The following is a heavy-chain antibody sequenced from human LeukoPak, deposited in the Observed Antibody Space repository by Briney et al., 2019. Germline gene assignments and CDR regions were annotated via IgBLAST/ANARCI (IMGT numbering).Heavy chain of an antibody. CDR2: IYTSGST. J-gene: IGHJ2*01. V-gene: IGHV4-61*02. D-gene: IGHD7-27*01. Sequence: PSETLSLTCTVSGGSISSGSYYWSWIRQPAGKGLEWIGRIYTSGSTNYNPSLKSRVTISVDTSKNQFSLKLSSVTAADTAVYYCARTLFNWGNWYFDLWGRGTLVTVSS. CDR3: ARTLFNWGNWYFDL. CDR1: GGSISSGSYY.